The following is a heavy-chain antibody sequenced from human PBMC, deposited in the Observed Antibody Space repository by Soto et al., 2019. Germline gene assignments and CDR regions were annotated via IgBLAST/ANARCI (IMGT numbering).Heavy chain of an antibody. CDR1: GFSISYYW. CDR2: IKEDGGVK. Sequence: PGGSLRLSCTASVSGFSISYYWVSWVRQAPGKGLEWVAHIKEDGGVKLYADSVEGRFTISRDNAKNTLYLEMDSLRVEDTAVYFCSSSENRAGQHWGPGTLVTVSS. CDR3: SSSENRAGQH. V-gene: IGHV3-7*03. J-gene: IGHJ4*02.